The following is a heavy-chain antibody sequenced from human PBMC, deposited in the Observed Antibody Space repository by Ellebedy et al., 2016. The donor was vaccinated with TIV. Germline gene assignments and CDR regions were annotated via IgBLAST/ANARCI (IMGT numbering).Heavy chain of an antibody. CDR2: INTGTNYI. V-gene: IGHV3-21*01. J-gene: IGHJ6*02. D-gene: IGHD3-22*01. CDR1: GFTFSSYS. Sequence: GESLKISXAASGFTFSSYSMNWVRQAPGKGLEWVSSINTGTNYIYYADSVKGRFTISRDNAQNSLYLQMNGLRAEYTAVYYCTRDRFYDSDGYYTPYGMDVWGQGTTVTVSS. CDR3: TRDRFYDSDGYYTPYGMDV.